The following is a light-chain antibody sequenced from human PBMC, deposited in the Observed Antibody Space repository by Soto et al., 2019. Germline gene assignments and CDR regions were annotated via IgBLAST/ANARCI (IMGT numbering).Light chain of an antibody. V-gene: IGLV2-14*01. CDR2: EVS. CDR1: SIDVGDNNY. J-gene: IGLJ1*01. Sequence: QSVLSQPASVSGSPGQSITISCSGSSIDVGDNNYVSWYQHHPGKAPKLIIYEVSNRPSGVSNRFSGSSSDNTASLTISGLQAEDEADYYCSSYTGSSTLEVFGSGTKVTVL. CDR3: SSYTGSSTLEV.